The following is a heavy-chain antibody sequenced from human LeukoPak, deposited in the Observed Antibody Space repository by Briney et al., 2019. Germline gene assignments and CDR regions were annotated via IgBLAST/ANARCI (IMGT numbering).Heavy chain of an antibody. CDR2: INPNSGGT. Sequence: ASVKVSCKASGGTFSSYAISWVRQAPGQGLEWLGQINPNSGGTNYAQNFQGRVTMTRDTSVSTAYMELSRLRSDNTAVYYCARGYTYAFDSWGQGTLVTVSS. D-gene: IGHD5-18*01. V-gene: IGHV1-2*06. CDR1: GGTFSSYA. CDR3: ARGYTYAFDS. J-gene: IGHJ4*02.